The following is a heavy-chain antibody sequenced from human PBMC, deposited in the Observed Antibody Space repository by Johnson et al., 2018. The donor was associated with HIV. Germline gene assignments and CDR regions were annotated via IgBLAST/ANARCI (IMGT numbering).Heavy chain of an antibody. CDR3: AKGSGSGWLRDAFDI. CDR1: GFTFSSYG. D-gene: IGHD6-19*01. V-gene: IGHV3-30*04. Sequence: QLVESGGGVVQSWRSLRLSCAASGFTFSSYGMHWVRQAPAKGLEWVAVISYDGSDKDYADSVKGRFTISRDSSKNTLYLEMNSLRAEDTAVYYCAKGSGSGWLRDAFDIWGQGTLVTVSS. J-gene: IGHJ3*02. CDR2: ISYDGSDK.